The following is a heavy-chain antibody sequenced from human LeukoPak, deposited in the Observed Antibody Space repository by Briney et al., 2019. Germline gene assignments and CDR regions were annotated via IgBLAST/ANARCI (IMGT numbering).Heavy chain of an antibody. D-gene: IGHD1-26*01. CDR1: GGSISSYY. CDR3: AKNSGSYYY. Sequence: SETLSLTCTVSGGSISSYYWSWIRQPPGKGLEWIGEINHSGSTNYNPSLKSRVTISVDTSKNQFSLKLSSVTAADTAVYYCAKNSGSYYYWGQGTLVTVSS. CDR2: INHSGST. J-gene: IGHJ4*02. V-gene: IGHV4-34*01.